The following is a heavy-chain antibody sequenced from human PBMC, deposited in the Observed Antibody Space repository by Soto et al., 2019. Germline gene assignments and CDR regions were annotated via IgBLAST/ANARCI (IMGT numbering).Heavy chain of an antibody. CDR3: ARGLNGENAFDI. J-gene: IGHJ3*02. CDR2: IIPILGIA. V-gene: IGHV1-69*02. Sequence: QVQLVQSGAEVKKPGSSVKVSCKASGGTFSSYTISWVRQAPGQGLEWMGRIIPILGIANYAQMFQGRVTITADKSTSTAYMELSSLRSEDTAVYYCARGLNGENAFDIWGQGTMVTVSS. D-gene: IGHD3-10*01. CDR1: GGTFSSYT.